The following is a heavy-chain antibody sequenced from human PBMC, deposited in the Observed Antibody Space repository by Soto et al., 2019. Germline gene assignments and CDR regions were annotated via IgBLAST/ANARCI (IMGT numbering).Heavy chain of an antibody. Sequence: GGSLRLSCAASGFSFSTYNMDWVRQAPGKGPEWIAYISTTSFTIYYAASVKGRFTISRDNDRKSLYLEMSSLRDEDTAVYYCARDRCYDGTCYSASDSWGQGTPVTVSS. CDR2: ISTTSFTI. J-gene: IGHJ5*01. V-gene: IGHV3-48*02. CDR1: GFSFSTYN. D-gene: IGHD2-21*02. CDR3: ARDRCYDGTCYSASDS.